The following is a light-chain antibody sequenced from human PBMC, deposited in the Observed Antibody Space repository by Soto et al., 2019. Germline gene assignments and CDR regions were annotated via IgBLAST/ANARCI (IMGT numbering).Light chain of an antibody. J-gene: IGKJ2*01. CDR3: MQGTHWPPYT. CDR1: QSLVYSDGNAY. CDR2: KVS. V-gene: IGKV2-30*01. Sequence: DVVMTQSPLSLPVTLGQPASISCRSSQSLVYSDGNAYLNWFHQRPGQSPRRLIYKVSYRDSGVPDRFSGSGSGTDLTLKIRRGEAEDVGVYYCMQGTHWPPYTFGQGTKLEIK.